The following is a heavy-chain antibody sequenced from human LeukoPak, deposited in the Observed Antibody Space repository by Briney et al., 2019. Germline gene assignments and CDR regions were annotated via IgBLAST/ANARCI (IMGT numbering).Heavy chain of an antibody. Sequence: PSQTLSLTCTVSGGSISSGGYYWSWIRQPPGKGLEWIGYIYHSGSTYYNPSLKSRVTISVDRSKNQFSLKLSSVTAADTAVYYCVTSMIAAPYNDYWGQGTLVTVSS. CDR3: VTSMIAAPYNDY. D-gene: IGHD6-13*01. CDR1: GGSISSGGYY. CDR2: IYHSGST. J-gene: IGHJ4*02. V-gene: IGHV4-30-2*01.